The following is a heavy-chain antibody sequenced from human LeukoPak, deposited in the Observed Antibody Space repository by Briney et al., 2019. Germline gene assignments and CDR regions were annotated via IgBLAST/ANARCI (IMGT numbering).Heavy chain of an antibody. CDR3: ARSPHYYDRIDY. Sequence: SETLSLTCTVSGGSISSYYWSWIRQPPGKGLEWIGYIYYSGSTNYNPSLKSRVTISVDTSKNQFSLKLSSVTAADTAVYYCARSPHYYDRIDYWGQGTLVTASS. CDR2: IYYSGST. CDR1: GGSISSYY. D-gene: IGHD3-22*01. J-gene: IGHJ4*02. V-gene: IGHV4-59*01.